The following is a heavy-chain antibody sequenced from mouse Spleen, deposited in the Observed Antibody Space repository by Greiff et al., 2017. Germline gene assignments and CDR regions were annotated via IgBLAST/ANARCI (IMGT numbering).Heavy chain of an antibody. Sequence: EVQLQESGPGLVKPSQSLSLTCSVTGYSITSGYYWNWIRQFPGNKLEWMGYISYDGSNNYNPSLKNRISITRDTSKNQFFLKLNSVTTEDTATYYCASGYRYDEDYFDYWGQGTTLTVSS. J-gene: IGHJ2*01. D-gene: IGHD2-14*01. CDR3: ASGYRYDEDYFDY. V-gene: IGHV3-6*01. CDR1: GYSITSGYY. CDR2: ISYDGSN.